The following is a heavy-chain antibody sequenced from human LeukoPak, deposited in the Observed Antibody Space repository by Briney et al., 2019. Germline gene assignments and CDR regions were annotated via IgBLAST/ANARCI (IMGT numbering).Heavy chain of an antibody. J-gene: IGHJ3*02. CDR3: ARGPNFGVVIIGAFDI. V-gene: IGHV3-30-3*01. CDR2: ISYDGSNK. CDR1: GFTFSSYA. D-gene: IGHD3-3*01. Sequence: GGSLRLSCAASGFTFSSYAMHWVRQAPGKGLEWVAVISYDGSNKYYADSVKGRFTISRDNSKNTLYLQMNSLRAEDTAVYYCARGPNFGVVIIGAFDIWGQGTMVTVSS.